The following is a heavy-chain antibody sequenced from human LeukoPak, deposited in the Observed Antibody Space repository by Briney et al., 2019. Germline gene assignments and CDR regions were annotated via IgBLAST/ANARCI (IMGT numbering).Heavy chain of an antibody. Sequence: PGGSLRLSCAASGFTFNSFDMHWVRQPTGQGLEWVSTIGTASDTYYPGSVEGRFTLSRDNAKNSLYLQMNSLTAGDTAVYSCARGPPRGKYYYMDVWGKGTTVTVSS. V-gene: IGHV3-13*01. CDR1: GFTFNSFD. J-gene: IGHJ6*03. D-gene: IGHD1-1*01. CDR3: ARGPPRGKYYYMDV. CDR2: IGTASDT.